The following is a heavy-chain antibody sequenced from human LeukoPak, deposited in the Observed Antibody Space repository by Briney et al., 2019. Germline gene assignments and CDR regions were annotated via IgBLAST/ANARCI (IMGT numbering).Heavy chain of an antibody. CDR1: GGSFSGCY. CDR2: INHSGST. Sequence: SETLSLTCAVYGGSFSGCYWSWIRQPPGKGLEWIGEINHSGSTNYNPSLKSRVTISVDTSKNQFSLKLSSVTAADTAVYYCARVYGSGRNYWGQGTLVTVSS. V-gene: IGHV4-34*01. D-gene: IGHD3-10*01. J-gene: IGHJ4*02. CDR3: ARVYGSGRNY.